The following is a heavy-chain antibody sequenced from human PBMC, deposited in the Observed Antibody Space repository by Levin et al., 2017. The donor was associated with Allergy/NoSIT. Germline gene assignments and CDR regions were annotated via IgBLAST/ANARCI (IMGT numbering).Heavy chain of an antibody. D-gene: IGHD4-17*01. J-gene: IGHJ6*02. CDR1: GFTFSDYY. CDR2: ISSSGSTI. V-gene: IGHV3-11*01. Sequence: SCAASGFTFSDYYMSWIRQAPGKGLEWVSYISSSGSTIYYADSVKGRFTISRDNVKNSLYLQMNSLRAEDTAVYYCAADYGDYKNYYDYGMDVWGQGTTVTVSS. CDR3: AADYGDYKNYYDYGMDV.